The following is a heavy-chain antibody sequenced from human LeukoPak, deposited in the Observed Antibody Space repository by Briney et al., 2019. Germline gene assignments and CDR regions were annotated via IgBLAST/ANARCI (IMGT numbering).Heavy chain of an antibody. CDR3: ARSYSSSNHFDY. CDR1: GGSISSYY. Sequence: SETLSLTCTVSGGSISSYYWSWIRQPPGKGLEWIGYIYSSGSTNYNPSLKSRVTISEDTSKNQFSLKLSSVTAADTAVYYCARSYSSSNHFDYWGQGTLVSVSS. D-gene: IGHD6-6*01. CDR2: IYSSGST. V-gene: IGHV4-4*09. J-gene: IGHJ4*02.